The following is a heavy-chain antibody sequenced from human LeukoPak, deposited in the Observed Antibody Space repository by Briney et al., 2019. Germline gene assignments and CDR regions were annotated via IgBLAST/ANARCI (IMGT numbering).Heavy chain of an antibody. CDR3: ARDRSYYTFDY. CDR2: VSNSGST. V-gene: IGHV4-4*08. CDR1: GASVSNYY. J-gene: IGHJ4*02. Sequence: SETLSLTCTVSGASVSNYYWSWIRQPPEKELEWIGYVSNSGSTDYHPSLKSRVTISVDTSKNLFSLKLSSVTAADTAVYYCARDRSYYTFDYWGQGTLVVVSA. D-gene: IGHD3-10*01.